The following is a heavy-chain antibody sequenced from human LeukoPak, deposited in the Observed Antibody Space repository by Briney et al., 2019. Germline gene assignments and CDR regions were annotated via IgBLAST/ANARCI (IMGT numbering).Heavy chain of an antibody. CDR1: GFTFRSYT. J-gene: IGHJ4*02. CDR2: ITGGSDST. Sequence: GGSLRVSCTASGFTFRSYTMAWVRQAPGKGLEWVAAITGGSDSTYYADSMRGRFTISRDNSKNTLFLQMNNLRAEDTAVYYCAKRDSGDSFPYYFDSWGPGTLVTVSS. CDR3: AKRDSGDSFPYYFDS. V-gene: IGHV3-23*01. D-gene: IGHD2-21*02.